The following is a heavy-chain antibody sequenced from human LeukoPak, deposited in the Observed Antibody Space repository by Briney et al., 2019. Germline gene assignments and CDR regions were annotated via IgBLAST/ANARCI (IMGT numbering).Heavy chain of an antibody. V-gene: IGHV1-69*13. J-gene: IGHJ4*02. CDR2: IIPIFGTA. CDR3: ARVRGIHYYFDY. CDR1: GGTFSSYA. Sequence: GASVKVSCKASGGTFSSYAISWVRQAPGQGLEWMGGIIPIFGTANYAQKFQGRVTITADESTSTAYMELSRLRSDDTAVYYCARVRGIHYYFDYWGQGTLVTVSS.